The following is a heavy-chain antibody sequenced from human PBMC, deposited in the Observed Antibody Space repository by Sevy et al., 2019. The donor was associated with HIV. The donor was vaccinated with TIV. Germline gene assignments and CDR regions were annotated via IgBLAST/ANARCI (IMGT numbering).Heavy chain of an antibody. D-gene: IGHD6-19*01. CDR3: ARSSLAVAGSYGLDV. J-gene: IGHJ4*02. Sequence: GGSLRLSCATSGFTFSNYPMHWVRQAPGKGLEWVAIISSDGSYQYYADSVEGRFTISRDDSKSTVFLLLNSLRAEDTAVYYCARSSLAVAGSYGLDVWGQGTLVTVSS. V-gene: IGHV3-30*03. CDR1: GFTFSNYP. CDR2: ISSDGSYQ.